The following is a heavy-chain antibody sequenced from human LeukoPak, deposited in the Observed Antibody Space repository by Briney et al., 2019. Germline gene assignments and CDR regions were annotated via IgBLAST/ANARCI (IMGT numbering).Heavy chain of an antibody. CDR2: INHSGST. D-gene: IGHD6-19*01. J-gene: IGHJ4*02. V-gene: IGHV4-34*01. Sequence: SETLSLTCAVYGGSFSGYYWSWIRQPPGKGLEWIGEINHSGSTNYNPSLKSRVTISVDTSKNQFSLKLSSVTAADTAVYYCARKPAVAGTWYFDYWGQGTLVTVSS. CDR3: ARKPAVAGTWYFDY. CDR1: GGSFSGYY.